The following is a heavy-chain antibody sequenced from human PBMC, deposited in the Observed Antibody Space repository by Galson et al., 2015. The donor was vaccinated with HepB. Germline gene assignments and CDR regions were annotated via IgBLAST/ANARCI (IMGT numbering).Heavy chain of an antibody. CDR3: ARDANRGGDLDY. CDR1: GFIFSSYE. D-gene: IGHD2-21*02. V-gene: IGHV3-48*03. J-gene: IGHJ4*02. CDR2: ISSSADTI. Sequence: SLRLSCAASGFIFSSYEMTWVRQAPGKGLEWVSYISSSADTIYYAHSVKGRFTISRDNAKNLLYLQMSSLRADDTAVYYCARDANRGGDLDYWGQGTSVTVSS.